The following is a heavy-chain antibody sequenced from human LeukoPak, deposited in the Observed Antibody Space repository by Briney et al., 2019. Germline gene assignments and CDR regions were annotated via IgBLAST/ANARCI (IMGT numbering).Heavy chain of an antibody. CDR3: AKDKAPAYYHYGMDV. CDR1: GFTFDDYA. CDR2: ISWNSGSI. Sequence: GGSLRLSCAASGFTFDDYAMQWGRQSPGGGLEWGSVISWNSGSIGYADSVNGRFTISRDNANNSLYLQVNSLRAEDTALYYCAKDKAPAYYHYGMDVWGHGTTVTVSS. V-gene: IGHV3-9*01. J-gene: IGHJ6*02.